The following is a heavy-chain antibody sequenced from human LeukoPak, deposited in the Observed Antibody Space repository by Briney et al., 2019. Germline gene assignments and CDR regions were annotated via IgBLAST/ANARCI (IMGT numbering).Heavy chain of an antibody. Sequence: ASVKVSCKASGYTFTSYDINWVRQATGQGLEWMGWMNPNSGNTGYAQKFQGRVTITRNTSISTAYMELSSLRSEDTAVYYCARGLGRGPHRLRITIFGVVTPSYYYYYMDVWGKGTTVTASS. V-gene: IGHV1-8*03. CDR2: MNPNSGNT. CDR1: GYTFTSYD. J-gene: IGHJ6*03. D-gene: IGHD3-3*01. CDR3: ARGLGRGPHRLRITIFGVVTPSYYYYYMDV.